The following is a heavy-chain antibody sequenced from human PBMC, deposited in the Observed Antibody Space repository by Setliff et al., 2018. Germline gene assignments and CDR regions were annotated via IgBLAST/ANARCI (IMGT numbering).Heavy chain of an antibody. Sequence: GEPLTSSCKCSGYSFTSYWIGGVRQMPGKGLEWMGIIYPGDSDTRHSTSFQSQVTLSADKSISTAYLQWSSLKASDTAMYYCARHRLVIDDAFDIWGQGTMVTVSS. CDR2: IYPGDSDT. J-gene: IGHJ3*02. CDR1: GYSFTSYW. V-gene: IGHV5-51*01. CDR3: ARHRLVIDDAFDI. D-gene: IGHD2-21*01.